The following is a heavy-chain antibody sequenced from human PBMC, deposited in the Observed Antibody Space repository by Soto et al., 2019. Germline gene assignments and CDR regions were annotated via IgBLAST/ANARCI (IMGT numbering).Heavy chain of an antibody. Sequence: GASVKVSCKASGGTFSSYAISWVRQAPGQGLEWMGGIIPIFGTANYAQKFQGRVTITADESTSTAYMELSSLRSEDTAVYYCARGFLYGSGSYPTFDYWGQGTLVTVSS. CDR1: GGTFSSYA. D-gene: IGHD3-10*01. CDR2: IIPIFGTA. CDR3: ARGFLYGSGSYPTFDY. V-gene: IGHV1-69*13. J-gene: IGHJ4*02.